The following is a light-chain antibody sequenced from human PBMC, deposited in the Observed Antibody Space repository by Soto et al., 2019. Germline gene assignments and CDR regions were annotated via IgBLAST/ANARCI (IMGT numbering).Light chain of an antibody. J-gene: IGKJ4*01. Sequence: DIQMTQSPSSLSASVGDRVSITCRASQGIGSWVAWYQQKPGKGPKSLIFAASSLESGVSSRFSASGSGTDFTLTIDSLHPEDSATYYCQQYQTYPLSFGGGTKVEIK. CDR3: QQYQTYPLS. CDR2: AAS. V-gene: IGKV1D-16*01. CDR1: QGIGSW.